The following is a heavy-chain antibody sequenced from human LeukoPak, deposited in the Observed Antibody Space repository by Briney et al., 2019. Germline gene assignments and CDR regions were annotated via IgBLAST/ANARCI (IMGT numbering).Heavy chain of an antibody. Sequence: GGSLRLSCAASGFTFSSYAMTWVRQAPGKGLEWVSTIGGGGGATYYADSVKGRFTISRDNSKNTLSLQMNSLRAEDTAVYYCAKGGSSWSRFDLWGQGTLVTVSS. CDR3: AKGGSSWSRFDL. V-gene: IGHV3-23*01. CDR1: GFTFSSYA. CDR2: IGGGGGAT. D-gene: IGHD6-13*01. J-gene: IGHJ4*02.